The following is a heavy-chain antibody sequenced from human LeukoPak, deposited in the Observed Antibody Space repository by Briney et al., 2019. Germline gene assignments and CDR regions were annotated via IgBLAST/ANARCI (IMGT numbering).Heavy chain of an antibody. CDR2: IYYSGGT. D-gene: IGHD5-24*01. J-gene: IGHJ4*02. Sequence: SETLSLTCTVSGGSISSYYWSWIRQPPGKGPEWIGYIYYSGGTNYNPPLKSRVTISVDTSKKQLSLKVTSVTAADTAVYYCARHAMATANQHFDYWGQGTLVTVSS. CDR1: GGSISSYY. CDR3: ARHAMATANQHFDY. V-gene: IGHV4-59*08.